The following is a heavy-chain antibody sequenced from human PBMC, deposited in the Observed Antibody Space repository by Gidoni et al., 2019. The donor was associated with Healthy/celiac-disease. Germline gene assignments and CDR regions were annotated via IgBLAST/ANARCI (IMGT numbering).Heavy chain of an antibody. J-gene: IGHJ6*03. CDR3: ARDSSSWYGGYYYMDV. CDR1: GCTFSSYG. CDR2: IWYDGSNK. D-gene: IGHD6-13*01. V-gene: IGHV3-33*01. Sequence: QVQLVESGGGVVQPGRALRLSCAASGCTFSSYGMHCVRQAPGKGLEWVAVIWYDGSNKYYADSVKGRFTISRYNSKHTLYLQMHSLRAEDTAVYYCARDSSSWYGGYYYMDVWGKVTTVTVSS.